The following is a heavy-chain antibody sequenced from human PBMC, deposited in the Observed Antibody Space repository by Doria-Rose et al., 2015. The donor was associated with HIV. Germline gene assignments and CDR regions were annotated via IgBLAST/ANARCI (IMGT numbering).Heavy chain of an antibody. CDR3: ARDPTSISASGVRGAFDI. CDR1: GDSVSSPDYF. V-gene: IGHV4-61*08. D-gene: IGHD6-6*01. Sequence: QVQLVESGPGLVKPSETLSLACNVSGDSVSSPDYFWSWIRQPPGKGLGWVGYIYYSGNTNYNPSLESRVTISLDTSKDQFSLKLRSVTAADTAVYYCARDPTSISASGVRGAFDIWGRVTMVTVSS. J-gene: IGHJ3*02. CDR2: IYYSGNT.